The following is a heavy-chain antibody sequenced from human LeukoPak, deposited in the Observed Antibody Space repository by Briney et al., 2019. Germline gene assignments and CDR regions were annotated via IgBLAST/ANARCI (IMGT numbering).Heavy chain of an antibody. CDR2: INHSGST. V-gene: IGHV4-34*01. CDR1: GGCFSGYY. Sequence: SETLSLTCAVYGGCFSGYYWSWIRQPPGKGLEWIGEINHSGSTNYNPSLKSRVTISVDTSKNQFSLKLSSVTAADTAVYYCARGLYSGSSDWGQGTLVTVSS. D-gene: IGHD1-26*01. CDR3: ARGLYSGSSD. J-gene: IGHJ4*02.